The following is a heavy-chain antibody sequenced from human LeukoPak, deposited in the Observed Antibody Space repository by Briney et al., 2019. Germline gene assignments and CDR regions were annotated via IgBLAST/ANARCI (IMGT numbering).Heavy chain of an antibody. CDR1: GGTFSSYA. Sequence: ASVKVSCKASGGTFSSYAISWVRQAPGQGLEWMGGIIPIFGTANYAQKFQGRVTITADESTSTAYMELSSLRSEDTAVYYCARDPGFLQQLGTQFDYWGQGTLVTVSS. CDR3: ARDPGFLQQLGTQFDY. V-gene: IGHV1-69*13. D-gene: IGHD6-13*01. J-gene: IGHJ4*02. CDR2: IIPIFGTA.